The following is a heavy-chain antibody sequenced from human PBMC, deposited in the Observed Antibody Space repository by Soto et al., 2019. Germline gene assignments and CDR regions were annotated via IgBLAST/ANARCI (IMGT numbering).Heavy chain of an antibody. CDR2: IISGGTRV. V-gene: IGHV3-74*01. CDR1: VFTFSNDW. CDR3: ARERTSKGGMDV. Sequence: PGGSLRLSCAASVFTFSNDWMNWVRQGPGKGLEWVSRIISGGTRVTYADSVKGRFTIARDNAKSTLYLEMHSLTAEDTAVYYCARERTSKGGMDVWGQGTTVTVSS. J-gene: IGHJ6*02.